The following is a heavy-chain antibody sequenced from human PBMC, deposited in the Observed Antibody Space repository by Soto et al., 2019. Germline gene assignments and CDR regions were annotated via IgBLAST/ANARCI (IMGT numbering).Heavy chain of an antibody. J-gene: IGHJ4*02. CDR1: GFTFSSYA. D-gene: IGHD1-26*01. Sequence: EVQLLESGGGLVQPGGSLRLSCAASGFTFSSYAMRWVRQAPVKGLEWVSAISGSGGSTYYADHVKGRFTISRDNSKNTLYLQMNSLRAEDTAVYYCARRGSGSYYDYWGQGTLVTVSS. V-gene: IGHV3-23*01. CDR3: ARRGSGSYYDY. CDR2: ISGSGGST.